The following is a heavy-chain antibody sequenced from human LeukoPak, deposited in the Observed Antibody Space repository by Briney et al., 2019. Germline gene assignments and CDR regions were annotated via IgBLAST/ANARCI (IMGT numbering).Heavy chain of an antibody. J-gene: IGHJ4*02. CDR2: INPNSGGT. CDR3: ARQAAAGTKRFDY. V-gene: IGHV1-2*06. D-gene: IGHD6-13*01. CDR1: GYTFTGYY. Sequence: ASVKVSCKASGYTFTGYYMHWVRQAPGQGLEWMGRINPNSGGTNYAQKFQVRVTMTRDTSIRTAYMELSRLRSDDTAVYYCARQAAAGTKRFDYWGQGTLVTVSS.